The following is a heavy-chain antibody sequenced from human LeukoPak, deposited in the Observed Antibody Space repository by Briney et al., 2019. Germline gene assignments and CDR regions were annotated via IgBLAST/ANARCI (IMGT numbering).Heavy chain of an antibody. CDR1: GGSISTYY. Sequence: SETLSLTCTVSGGSISTYYWNWIRQPPGKGLEWIGYVYYSGSPNYNPSLKIRVTISVDTSKNQFSLKRSSVTAADTAVYYCARYHSSGYAWFDPWGQGALVTVSS. D-gene: IGHD3-22*01. CDR3: ARYHSSGYAWFDP. CDR2: VYYSGSP. V-gene: IGHV4-59*01. J-gene: IGHJ5*02.